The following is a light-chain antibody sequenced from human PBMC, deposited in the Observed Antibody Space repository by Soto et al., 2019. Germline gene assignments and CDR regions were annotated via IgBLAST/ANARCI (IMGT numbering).Light chain of an antibody. V-gene: IGKV1-27*01. Sequence: DIQMTQSPSSLSAPVGDRVTITCRASQGISTYLVWYQQKPGTVPKLLIFAASTLQSGVPSRFSGSGSGTDFTLTISSLQPEDVATYYCQNYNGAPWTFGQGTKVDIK. CDR1: QGISTY. CDR3: QNYNGAPWT. J-gene: IGKJ1*01. CDR2: AAS.